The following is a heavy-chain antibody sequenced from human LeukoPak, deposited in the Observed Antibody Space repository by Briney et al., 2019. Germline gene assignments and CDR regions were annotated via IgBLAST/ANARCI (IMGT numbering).Heavy chain of an antibody. J-gene: IGHJ1*01. V-gene: IGHV4-39*07. CDR2: IYYSGST. CDR1: GGSISSSSYY. D-gene: IGHD6-13*01. Sequence: KASETLSLTCTVSGGSISSSSYYWGWIRQPPGKGLEWIGSIYYSGSTYYNPSLKSRVTISVDTSKNQFSLKLSSVTAADTAVYYCAIKRRQQPTLYPSAEYFQHWGQGTLVTVSS. CDR3: AIKRRQQPTLYPSAEYFQH.